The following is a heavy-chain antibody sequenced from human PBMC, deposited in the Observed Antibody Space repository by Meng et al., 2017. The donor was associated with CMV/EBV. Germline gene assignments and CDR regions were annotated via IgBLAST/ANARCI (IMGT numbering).Heavy chain of an antibody. Sequence: VQLVGAGGGLVKPGGSLRLSCAASGFTFSDYYMSWIRQAPGKGLEWVSYISSSSSYTNYADSVKGRFTISRDNAKNSLYLQMNSLRAEDTAVYYCARWPAGGRTPAPDYWGQGTLVTVSS. CDR3: ARWPAGGRTPAPDY. J-gene: IGHJ4*02. CDR1: GFTFSDYY. V-gene: IGHV3-11*05. CDR2: ISSSSSYT. D-gene: IGHD3-16*01.